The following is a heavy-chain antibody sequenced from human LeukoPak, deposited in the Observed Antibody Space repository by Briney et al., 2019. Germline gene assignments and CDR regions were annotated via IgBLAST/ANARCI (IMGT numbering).Heavy chain of an antibody. V-gene: IGHV1-18*01. CDR3: ARDRYSYGPGGSSRPLADY. CDR1: GGTFSSYG. Sequence: ASVKVSCKASGGTFSSYGISWVRQAPGQGLEWMGWISAYNGNTNYAQKLQGRVTMTTDTSTSTAYMELRSLRSDDTAVYYCARDRYSYGPGGSSRPLADYWGQGTLVTVSS. J-gene: IGHJ4*02. CDR2: ISAYNGNT. D-gene: IGHD5-18*01.